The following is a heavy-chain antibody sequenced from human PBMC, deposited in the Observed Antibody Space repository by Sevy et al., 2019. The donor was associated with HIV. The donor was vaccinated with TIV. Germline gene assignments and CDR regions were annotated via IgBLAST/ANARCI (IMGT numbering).Heavy chain of an antibody. Sequence: GGSLRLSCVATGFSFSNYWMHWVRQAPGKGLVWVSRINSDGSSTSYADSVKGGFTISRDNAQNTLFLLMNSLSAGGTAVDYAGRGPSKIVGGPAESASSRNVYDYGMDVWGQVTTVTVSS. CDR1: GFSFSNYW. D-gene: IGHD2-2*01. CDR2: INSDGSST. J-gene: IGHJ6*02. V-gene: IGHV3-74*01. CDR3: GRGPSKIVGGPAESASSRNVYDYGMDV.